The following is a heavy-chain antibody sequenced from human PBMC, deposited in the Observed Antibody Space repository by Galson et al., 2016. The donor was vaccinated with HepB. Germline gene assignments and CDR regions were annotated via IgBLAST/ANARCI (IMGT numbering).Heavy chain of an antibody. V-gene: IGHV3-23*01. CDR3: AKGGGYYPV. CDR1: GFTLSTSS. D-gene: IGHD1-26*01. J-gene: IGHJ4*02. CDR2: ISADASRR. Sequence: SLRLSCAVSGFTLSTSSMSWVRQAPGKGLEWVSTISADASRRYYATSVQGRFTFSRDESKNTLFLQMNSRGVEDTARYYCAKGGGYYPVWGQGTVVTVSS.